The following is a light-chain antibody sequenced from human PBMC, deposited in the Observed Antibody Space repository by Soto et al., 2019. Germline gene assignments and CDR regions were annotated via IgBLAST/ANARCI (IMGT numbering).Light chain of an antibody. CDR2: EVT. V-gene: IGLV2-14*01. CDR1: SGDIGSYNR. J-gene: IGLJ1*01. Sequence: QSVLTQPASVSASPGQSITISCTGTSGDIGSYNRVSWYQQHPGKAPKLIIYEVTDRPSGDSNRFSGSKSGTTASLTISGLHAEDEAEYYCSSYTNSQSRACVLGTGTKVTVL. CDR3: SSYTNSQSRACV.